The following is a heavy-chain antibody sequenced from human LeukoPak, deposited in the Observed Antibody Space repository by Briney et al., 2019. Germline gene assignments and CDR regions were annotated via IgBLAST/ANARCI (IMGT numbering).Heavy chain of an antibody. CDR3: ARSSSILTITTFDY. CDR1: GGSISNYY. D-gene: IGHD5-24*01. V-gene: IGHV4-59*01. J-gene: IGHJ4*02. CDR2: IYYSGST. Sequence: PSETLSLTCSVSGGSISNYYWSWIRQPPGKGLEWIGYIYYSGSTKYNSSLKSRVTISVQTSNNQFSLKLSSVTAADTAVYYCARSSSILTITTFDYWGRGTLVTVSP.